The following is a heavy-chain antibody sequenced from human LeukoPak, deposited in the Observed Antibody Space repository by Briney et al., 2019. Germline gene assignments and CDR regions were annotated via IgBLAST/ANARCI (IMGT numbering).Heavy chain of an antibody. J-gene: IGHJ4*02. Sequence: PSETLSLTCAVYGGSFSDYYWSWIRQPPGKGLEWIGEINHSGSTNYNPSLKSRVTISVDTSKNQFSLKLSSVTAADTAVYYCARTFRGYFDYWGQGTLVTVSS. CDR1: GGSFSDYY. CDR2: INHSGST. D-gene: IGHD2-21*01. V-gene: IGHV4-34*01. CDR3: ARTFRGYFDY.